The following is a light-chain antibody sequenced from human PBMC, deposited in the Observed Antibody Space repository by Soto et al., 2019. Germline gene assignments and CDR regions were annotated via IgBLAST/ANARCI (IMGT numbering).Light chain of an antibody. J-gene: IGLJ3*02. CDR1: SSDVGRYNY. V-gene: IGLV2-14*01. CDR3: SLYTISRV. Sequence: QSALTQPASVSGSPGQSITISCTGTSSDVGRYNYVSWYQQHPGKAPKLMIYEVSNRPSGVSNRFSGSKSGNTASLTISGLQAEDEDDYYCSLYTISRVFGGGTKLTVL. CDR2: EVS.